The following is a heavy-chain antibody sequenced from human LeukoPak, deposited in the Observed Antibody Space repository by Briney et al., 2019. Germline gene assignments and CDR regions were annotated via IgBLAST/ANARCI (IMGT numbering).Heavy chain of an antibody. CDR1: VGTFSSYA. CDR2: IIPIFGTA. Sequence: SVKVSCKAPVGTFSSYAISWVRQAPGQGLERMGGIIPIFGTANYAQKFQGRVTITADESTSTAYMELSSLRSEDTAVYYCARGSHYYDSSGYPYYYYYYMDVWGKGTTVTVSS. CDR3: ARGSHYYDSSGYPYYYYYYMDV. V-gene: IGHV1-69*13. J-gene: IGHJ6*03. D-gene: IGHD3-22*01.